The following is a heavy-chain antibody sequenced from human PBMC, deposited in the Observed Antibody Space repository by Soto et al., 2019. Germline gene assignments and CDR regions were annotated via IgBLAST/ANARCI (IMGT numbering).Heavy chain of an antibody. V-gene: IGHV3-23*01. CDR1: GFTFSSYA. CDR3: GKVRAAVVGAINY. Sequence: EVQLLESGGGLVQPGGSVRLSCAASGFTFSSYAMSWVRQAPGKGLEWVSVISGSGGSTHYADSVKGRFTISRDNSKNTRYLQMNSLRAGDTAVYYCGKVRAAVVGAINYWGQGTLVTVSS. CDR2: ISGSGGST. D-gene: IGHD2-15*01. J-gene: IGHJ4*02.